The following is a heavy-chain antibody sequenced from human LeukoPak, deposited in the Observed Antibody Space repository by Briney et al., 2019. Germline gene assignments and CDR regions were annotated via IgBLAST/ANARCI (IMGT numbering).Heavy chain of an antibody. Sequence: GGSLRLSCAASGFTFSSYAMTWVRQAPGKGLEWVSAVGGSGGNTYYADSVKGRFTIPRDNSKNTLYLQMNSLRAEDTAVYYCAKDLTELWFGELLNWGQGTLVTVSS. CDR3: AKDLTELWFGELLN. J-gene: IGHJ4*02. CDR1: GFTFSSYA. CDR2: VGGSGGNT. V-gene: IGHV3-23*01. D-gene: IGHD3-10*01.